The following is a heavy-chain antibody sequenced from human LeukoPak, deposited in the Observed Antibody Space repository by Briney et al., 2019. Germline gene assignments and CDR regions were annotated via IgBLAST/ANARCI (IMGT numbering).Heavy chain of an antibody. CDR2: INPNSGGT. Sequence: ASVKVSCKASGYTFTGYYMHWVRQAPGQGLEWMGWINPNSGGTNYAQKFQGRVTMTRDTSISTAYMELSRLRSDDTAVYYCARSRYCSGGSCYPWDYYYYYYMDVWGKGTTVTVSS. J-gene: IGHJ6*03. CDR1: GYTFTGYY. CDR3: ARSRYCSGGSCYPWDYYYYYYMDV. V-gene: IGHV1-2*02. D-gene: IGHD2-15*01.